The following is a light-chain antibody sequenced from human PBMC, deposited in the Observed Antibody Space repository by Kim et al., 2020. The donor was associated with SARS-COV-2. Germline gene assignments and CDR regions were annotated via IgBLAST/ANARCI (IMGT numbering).Light chain of an antibody. V-gene: IGKV3-20*01. Sequence: EIVLTQSPGTLSLSPGERATLSCRASQSVSSNYLAWYQQKPGQTPRLFIYGASNRATGIPDRFSGSGSGTDFTLTISRLEPEDFAVYYCQQYGGSPMHTFGQGTTLEI. CDR3: QQYGGSPMHT. CDR2: GAS. CDR1: QSVSSNY. J-gene: IGKJ2*01.